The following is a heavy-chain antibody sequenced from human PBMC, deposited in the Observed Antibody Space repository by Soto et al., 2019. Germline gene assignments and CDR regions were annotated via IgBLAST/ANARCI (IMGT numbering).Heavy chain of an antibody. CDR2: IYYSGST. Sequence: QVQLQESAPGLVKPSETLSLTCTVSGDSIRSYYWSWIRQPPGKGLGWIGYIYYSGSTNYNPSLKCLVTISVDTSNNQSSLKLSSVTAADTAVYYCARLTMITLAGIRKDAFDVWGQGTMVTVSS. CDR1: GDSIRSYY. D-gene: IGHD3-16*01. V-gene: IGHV4-59*08. CDR3: ARLTMITLAGIRKDAFDV. J-gene: IGHJ3*01.